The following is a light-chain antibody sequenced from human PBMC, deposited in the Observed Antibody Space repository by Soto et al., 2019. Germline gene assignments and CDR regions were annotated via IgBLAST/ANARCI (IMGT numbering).Light chain of an antibody. V-gene: IGKV1-27*01. CDR1: QDIRNF. Sequence: DIQMTQSPTSLSASVGDRVTITCRASQDIRNFVAWYQQKPGKAPKLLIYAASNLQSGVPSRFSRSGFGPDFTLTINSLQHEDAATYSCQKYSSVPWFGPRIKVEIK. J-gene: IGKJ3*01. CDR2: AAS. CDR3: QKYSSVPW.